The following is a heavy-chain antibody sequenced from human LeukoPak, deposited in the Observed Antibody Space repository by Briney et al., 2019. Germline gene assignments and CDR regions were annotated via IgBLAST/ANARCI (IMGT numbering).Heavy chain of an antibody. CDR2: IYYSGST. CDR1: GGSISSYY. J-gene: IGHJ3*02. Sequence: PSETLSLTCTVSGGSISSYYWSWIRQPPGKGLERIGYIYYSGSTNYNPSLKSRVTISVDTSKNQFSLKLSSVTAADTAVYYCARYIVSYPHDAFDIWGQGTMVTVSS. D-gene: IGHD1-26*01. V-gene: IGHV4-59*01. CDR3: ARYIVSYPHDAFDI.